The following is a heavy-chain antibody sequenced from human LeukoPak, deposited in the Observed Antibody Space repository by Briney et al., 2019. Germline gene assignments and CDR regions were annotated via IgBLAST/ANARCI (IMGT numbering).Heavy chain of an antibody. CDR3: ARQQVAYYYYYGMDV. D-gene: IGHD2-15*01. J-gene: IGHJ6*04. V-gene: IGHV5-51*01. CDR2: IYPGDSDT. CDR1: GYSFTTYW. Sequence: GESLKISCKGSGYSFTTYWIAWVRQMPGKGLEWMGIIYPGDSDTRYSPSFQGQVTISADKSISTAFLQWSSLKASDTAMYYCARQQVAYYYYYGMDVWGKGATVTVSS.